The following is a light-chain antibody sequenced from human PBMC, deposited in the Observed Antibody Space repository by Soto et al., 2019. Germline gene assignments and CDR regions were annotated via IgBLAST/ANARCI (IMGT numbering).Light chain of an antibody. CDR3: QQYGGSPFT. J-gene: IGKJ4*01. Sequence: EIVLTQSPGTLSLSPGERATLSCRASQSVSSSYLAWYQQKPGQAPRLLIYGASSRATGIPDRFSGSGSGTDFTLTISRLEPEDFAVYYCQQYGGSPFTFGGGTKVDI. CDR2: GAS. CDR1: QSVSSSY. V-gene: IGKV3-20*01.